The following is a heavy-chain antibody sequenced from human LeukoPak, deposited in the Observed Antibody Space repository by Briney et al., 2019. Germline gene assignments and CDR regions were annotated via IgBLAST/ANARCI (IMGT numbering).Heavy chain of an antibody. D-gene: IGHD4-17*01. CDR3: TRAHRDTVTTIIVISVDAFDI. J-gene: IGHJ3*02. CDR2: IRSKAYGGTT. V-gene: IGHV3-49*03. CDR1: GFTFGDYA. Sequence: GESLRLSCTASGFTFGDYAMSWFRQAPGKGLEWVGFIRSKAYGGTTEYAASVKGRFTISRDDSKSIAYLQMNSLKTEDTAVYYCTRAHRDTVTTIIVISVDAFDIWGQGTMVTVSS.